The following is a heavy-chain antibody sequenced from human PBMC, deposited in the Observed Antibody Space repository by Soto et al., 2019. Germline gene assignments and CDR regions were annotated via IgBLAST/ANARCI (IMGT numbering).Heavy chain of an antibody. D-gene: IGHD3-3*01. CDR3: ATGITIFGVAKGGYGMDV. J-gene: IGHJ6*02. V-gene: IGHV3-48*02. CDR2: ISSSSSTI. Sequence: PGGSLRLSCAASGFTFSSYSMNWVRQAPGKGLEWVSYISSSSSTIYYADSVKGRFTISRDNAKNSLYLQMNSLRDEDTAVYYCATGITIFGVAKGGYGMDVWGQGTTVTVSS. CDR1: GFTFSSYS.